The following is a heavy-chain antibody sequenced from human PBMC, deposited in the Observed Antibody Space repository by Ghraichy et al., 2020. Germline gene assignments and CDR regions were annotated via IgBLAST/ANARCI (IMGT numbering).Heavy chain of an antibody. Sequence: GGSLRLSCAASGFTFSDYYMSWIRQAPGKGLEWVSYISSSGSTIYYADSVKGRFTISRDNAKNSLYLQMNSLRAEDTAVYYCARDRGVVVPAAIFGRVQYYYYGMDVWGQGTTVTVSS. CDR2: ISSSGSTI. V-gene: IGHV3-11*01. CDR1: GFTFSDYY. J-gene: IGHJ6*02. CDR3: ARDRGVVVPAAIFGRVQYYYYGMDV. D-gene: IGHD2-2*02.